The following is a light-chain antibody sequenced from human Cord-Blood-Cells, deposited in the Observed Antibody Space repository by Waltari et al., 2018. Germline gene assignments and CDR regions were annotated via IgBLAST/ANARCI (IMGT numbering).Light chain of an antibody. J-gene: IGKJ1*01. CDR2: AAS. CDR3: QQSYSTPPWT. Sequence: DIQMTQSPSSLSASVGDRVTITCRASQSISSYLNWYQQKPGKAPKLLIYAASSLQSVFPSRFSGSGSGTDFTLTISSLQPEDFATYYCQQSYSTPPWTFGQGTKVEIK. V-gene: IGKV1-39*01. CDR1: QSISSY.